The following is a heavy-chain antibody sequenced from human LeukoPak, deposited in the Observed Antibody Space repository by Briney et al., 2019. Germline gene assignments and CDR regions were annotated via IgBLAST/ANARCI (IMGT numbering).Heavy chain of an antibody. CDR1: GYTFTSYD. CDR3: ARDPYSSSWYDYYYYYMDV. V-gene: IGHV1-8*01. D-gene: IGHD6-13*01. Sequence: ASVKVSCKASGYTFTSYDINWVRQATGQGLECMGWMNPNSGNTGYAQKFQGRVTMTRNTSISAAYMELSSLRSEDTAVYYCARDPYSSSWYDYYYYYMDVWGKGTTVTVSS. CDR2: MNPNSGNT. J-gene: IGHJ6*03.